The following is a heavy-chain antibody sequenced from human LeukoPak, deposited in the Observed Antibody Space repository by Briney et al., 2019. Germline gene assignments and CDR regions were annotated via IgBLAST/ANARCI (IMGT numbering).Heavy chain of an antibody. CDR1: GFTFSSYS. CDR2: ISSSSSYI. Sequence: GGSLRLSCAASGFTFSSYSMNWVRQAPGKGLEWVSSISSSSSYIYYADSVKGRFTISRDNAKNSLYLQMNSLRAEDTAVYYCARDISNYVFFDYWGQGTLVTVSS. CDR3: ARDISNYVFFDY. J-gene: IGHJ4*02. V-gene: IGHV3-21*01. D-gene: IGHD4-11*01.